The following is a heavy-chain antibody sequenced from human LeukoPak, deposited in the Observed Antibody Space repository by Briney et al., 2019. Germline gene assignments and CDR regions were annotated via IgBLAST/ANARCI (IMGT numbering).Heavy chain of an antibody. CDR1: GFTFSSYA. Sequence: GGSLRLSCAASGFTFSSYAMHWVRQAPGKGLEWVAVISYDGSNKYYTDSVKGRFTISRDNSKNTLHLQMNSLRAEDTAVYYCARDRFSSSFDYWGQGTLVTVSS. J-gene: IGHJ4*02. D-gene: IGHD6-6*01. CDR2: ISYDGSNK. V-gene: IGHV3-30*10. CDR3: ARDRFSSSFDY.